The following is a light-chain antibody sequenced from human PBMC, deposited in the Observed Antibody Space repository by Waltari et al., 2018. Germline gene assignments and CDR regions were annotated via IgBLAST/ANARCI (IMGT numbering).Light chain of an antibody. CDR1: SSDVGGYNY. CDR3: CSYAGSYNFV. V-gene: IGLV2-11*01. Sequence: QSALTQPRSVSGSPGQSVTISCTGTSSDVGGYNYVSWYQQHPGKAPNFMLYDVTKRPSGVPDRFSGSKSGNTASLTISGLQAEDEADYYCCSYAGSYNFVFGSGTTVTVL. J-gene: IGLJ1*01. CDR2: DVT.